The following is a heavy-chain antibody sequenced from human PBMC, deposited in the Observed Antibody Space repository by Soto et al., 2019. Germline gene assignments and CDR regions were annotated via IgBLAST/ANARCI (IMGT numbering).Heavy chain of an antibody. V-gene: IGHV5-51*01. CDR2: IYPDDSDA. J-gene: IGHJ5*02. CDR1: GYTFTNYY. D-gene: IGHD1-26*01. CDR3: VRIKDELVWPNRFAP. Sequence: EVQLVQSGAEVKKPGESLRISCKASGYTFTNYYIGWVRQMPGKGLEWMAIIYPDDSDAKYGPSFQGQVTISVDKSISTAYLQWSSLKASDTGMYYCVRIKDELVWPNRFAPWGQGTLVTVSS.